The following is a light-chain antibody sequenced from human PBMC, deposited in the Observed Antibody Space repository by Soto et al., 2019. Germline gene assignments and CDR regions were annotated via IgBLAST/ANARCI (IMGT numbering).Light chain of an antibody. Sequence: QSALXQPHSASGTPGQRVTISCSGSSSNIGTSSVHWFQQLPGTAPKLLISTTNQRPSGVPERFSGSKSGTSASLAISGLQSEDEADYYCAAWDDSLNGYVFGTGTKVTVL. CDR3: AAWDDSLNGYV. V-gene: IGLV1-44*01. J-gene: IGLJ1*01. CDR2: TTN. CDR1: SSNIGTSS.